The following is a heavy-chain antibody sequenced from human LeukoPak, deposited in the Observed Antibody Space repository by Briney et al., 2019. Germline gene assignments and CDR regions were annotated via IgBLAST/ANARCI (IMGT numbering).Heavy chain of an antibody. V-gene: IGHV1-2*02. J-gene: IGHJ4*02. CDR2: INPNSGGT. CDR3: ATGLRGYSGYDATDY. CDR1: GYTFTGYY. Sequence: GASVKVSCKASGYTFTGYYMHWVRQAPGQGLEWMGWINPNSGGTNYAQKFQGRVTMTRDTSISTAYMVLSRLRSDDTAVYYCATGLRGYSGYDATDYWGQGTLVTVSS. D-gene: IGHD5-12*01.